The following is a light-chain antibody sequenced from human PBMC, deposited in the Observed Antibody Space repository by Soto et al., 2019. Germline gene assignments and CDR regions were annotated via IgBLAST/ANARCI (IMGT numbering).Light chain of an antibody. V-gene: IGLV1-51*02. CDR2: ENN. Sequence: QSVLTQPPSVSAAPGQKVTLSFSGSSSNIGNNYVSWYQQLPGTAPKLLIYENNKRPSGIPDRFSGSKSGTSATLGITGLETGDGAEYYCGTWDSSLSAGVVFGAGTKLTVL. CDR1: SSNIGNNY. CDR3: GTWDSSLSAGVV. J-gene: IGLJ2*01.